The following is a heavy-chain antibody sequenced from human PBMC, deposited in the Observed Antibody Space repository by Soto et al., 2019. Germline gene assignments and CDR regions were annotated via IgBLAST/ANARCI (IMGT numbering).Heavy chain of an antibody. CDR2: IHHSGGT. D-gene: IGHD3-3*01. Sequence: QVQLQESGPGLVKPSGTLSLSCAVSGGSVSNNNWWSWVRQSPGNGLEWIGEIHHSGGTSYNPSLESRATLSVDKSKNELSLRLNYVTAADTAVYYCARGQRFSDSFDPWGQGTLVTVSS. V-gene: IGHV4-4*02. J-gene: IGHJ5*02. CDR1: GGSVSNNNW. CDR3: ARGQRFSDSFDP.